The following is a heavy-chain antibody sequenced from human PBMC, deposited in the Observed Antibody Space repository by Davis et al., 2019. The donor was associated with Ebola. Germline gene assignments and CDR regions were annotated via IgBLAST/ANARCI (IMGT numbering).Heavy chain of an antibody. V-gene: IGHV3-7*01. J-gene: IGHJ4*02. CDR3: VPGTWI. CDR2: IKQDGSEK. CDR1: GFTFSSYW. D-gene: IGHD5-18*01. Sequence: PGGSLRLSCAVSGFTFSSYWMSWVRQAPGKGLEWVANIKQDGSEKYYVDSVKGRFTISRDNAKNSLYLQMNSLRADDTAIYYCVPGTWIRGQGTLVTVSS.